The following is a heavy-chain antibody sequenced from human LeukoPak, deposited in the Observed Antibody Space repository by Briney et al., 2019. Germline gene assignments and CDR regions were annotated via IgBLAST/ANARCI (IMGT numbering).Heavy chain of an antibody. D-gene: IGHD6-13*01. CDR2: IYDSGST. V-gene: IGHV4-39*07. CDR1: GGSIRSSYYY. CDR3: AREGGYSGSWVIDY. Sequence: SETLSLTCTVSGGSIRSSYYYWGWIRQPPGTGLEWIGSIYDSGSTYYNPSLKSRVTISVDTSKNQFSLKLSSVTAADTAVYYCAREGGYSGSWVIDYWGQGTLVTVSS. J-gene: IGHJ4*02.